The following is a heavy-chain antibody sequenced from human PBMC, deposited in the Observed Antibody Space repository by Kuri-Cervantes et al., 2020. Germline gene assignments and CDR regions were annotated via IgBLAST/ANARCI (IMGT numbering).Heavy chain of an antibody. CDR2: IYPGDSDT. Sequence: KVSCKGSGYSFTSYWIGWVRQMPGKGLEWMGIIYPGDSDTRYSPSFQGQVTISADKSISTAYPQWSSLKASDTAMYYCARLAVPAAMGGWFDPWGQGTLVTVSS. D-gene: IGHD2-2*01. CDR1: GYSFTSYW. CDR3: ARLAVPAAMGGWFDP. J-gene: IGHJ5*02. V-gene: IGHV5-51*01.